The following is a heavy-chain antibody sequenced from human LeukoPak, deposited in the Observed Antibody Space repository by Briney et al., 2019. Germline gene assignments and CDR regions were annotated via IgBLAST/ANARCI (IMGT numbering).Heavy chain of an antibody. CDR1: GGSISNYY. V-gene: IGHV4-59*01. CDR3: ARAAVTTSRYFQH. Sequence: KTSETLSLTCTVSGGSISNYYWSWIRQPPGKGLEWISYIYNSGHTNYNPSLKSRVTISEDTSKNQLSLKLNSVTAADTAVYYCARAAVTTSRYFQHWGQGTVVTVSA. J-gene: IGHJ1*01. CDR2: IYNSGHT. D-gene: IGHD4-17*01.